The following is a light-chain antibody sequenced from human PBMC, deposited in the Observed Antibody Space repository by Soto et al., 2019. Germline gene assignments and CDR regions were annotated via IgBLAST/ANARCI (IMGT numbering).Light chain of an antibody. CDR2: AAS. Sequence: EIVLTQSPATLSLSPGERATLSCRASQSVSRYLAWFQQKPGQTPRLLIYAASTRATGIPDRFSGSGSGTDFTLTISRLEPEDFAVYYCQQYGSSPLLTFGGGTKV. CDR1: QSVSRY. V-gene: IGKV3-20*01. CDR3: QQYGSSPLLT. J-gene: IGKJ4*01.